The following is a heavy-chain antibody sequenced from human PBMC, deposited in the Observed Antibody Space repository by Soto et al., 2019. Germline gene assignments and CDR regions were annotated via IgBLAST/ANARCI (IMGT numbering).Heavy chain of an antibody. V-gene: IGHV4-59*11. Sequence: TLSLPCTVSGGSISSHYWSWVRQAPGKGLEWIGHIYYRGSTSYNPSLRSRSTISVDTSNNQFSLKLNSVTTADTAVYYCARDGREASGMDVWGQGTKVTVSS. CDR3: ARDGREASGMDV. CDR2: IYYRGST. D-gene: IGHD1-26*01. J-gene: IGHJ6*02. CDR1: GGSISSHY.